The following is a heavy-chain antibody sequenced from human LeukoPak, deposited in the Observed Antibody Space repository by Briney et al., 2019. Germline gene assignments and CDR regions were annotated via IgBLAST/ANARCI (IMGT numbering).Heavy chain of an antibody. CDR3: AKDTYTVPSTSFDS. D-gene: IGHD4-17*01. CDR2: ISNNGGYT. CDR1: GFTFSSSA. J-gene: IGHJ4*02. V-gene: IGHV3-23*01. Sequence: PGGSLRLSCAASGFTFSSSAMSWVRQAPGKGLEWVSAISNNGGYTYYADSVQGRFTISRDNSKSTLCLQMNSLRAEDTAVYYCAKDTYTVPSTSFDSWGQGTLVTVSS.